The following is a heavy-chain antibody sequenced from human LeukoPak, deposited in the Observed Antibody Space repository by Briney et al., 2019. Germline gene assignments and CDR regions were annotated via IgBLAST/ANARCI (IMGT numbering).Heavy chain of an antibody. V-gene: IGHV3-49*04. D-gene: IGHD5-18*01. J-gene: IGHJ4*02. CDR1: GFTFGDYA. CDR2: IRSKAYGGTT. Sequence: GGSLRLSCTASGFTFGDYAMSWVRQAPGKGLEWVGVIRSKAYGGTTEYAATVKGRFTISRDDSKSIAYLQMNSLKTEDTAVYYCTSGPGSSYGRGYWGQGTLVTVSS. CDR3: TSGPGSSYGRGY.